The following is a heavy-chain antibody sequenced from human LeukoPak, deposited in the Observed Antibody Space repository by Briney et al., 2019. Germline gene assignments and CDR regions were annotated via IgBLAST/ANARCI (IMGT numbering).Heavy chain of an antibody. CDR1: GFTFSSYA. CDR3: AGGSTWIFDS. Sequence: GRSLRLSCAASGFTFSSYAMHWVRQAPGKGLEWVANIKQDGSEKFYVESVKGRFTISRDNSKNSLYLQMNSLRAEDTAVYYCAGGSTWIFDSWGQGTLVTISS. CDR2: IKQDGSEK. V-gene: IGHV3-7*01. D-gene: IGHD2-2*01. J-gene: IGHJ4*02.